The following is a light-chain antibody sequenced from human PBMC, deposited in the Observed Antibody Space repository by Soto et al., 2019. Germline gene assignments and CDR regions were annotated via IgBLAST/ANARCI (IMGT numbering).Light chain of an antibody. Sequence: QSVLAQPPSASGSPGQSVTISCTGTKSDIGVYDFVSWYQHHPGKAPRLIIYEVVQRPSGVPDRSSGSKSGNTASLTVSGLQAADEADYFCKSYAGRNTYVFGSGTKVTVL. CDR1: KSDIGVYDF. CDR2: EVV. CDR3: KSYAGRNTYV. V-gene: IGLV2-8*01. J-gene: IGLJ1*01.